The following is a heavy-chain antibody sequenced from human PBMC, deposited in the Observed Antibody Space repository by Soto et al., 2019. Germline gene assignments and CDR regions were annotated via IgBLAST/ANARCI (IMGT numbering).Heavy chain of an antibody. CDR2: INSDGSST. Sequence: GGSLRLSCAASGFTFSSYWMHWVRQAPGKGLVWVSRINSDGSSTSYADSVKGRFTISRDNAKNTLYLQMNSLRAEDTAVYYCARVGIAAAGTEFDYWGQGTLVTVSS. V-gene: IGHV3-74*01. J-gene: IGHJ4*02. D-gene: IGHD6-13*01. CDR3: ARVGIAAAGTEFDY. CDR1: GFTFSSYW.